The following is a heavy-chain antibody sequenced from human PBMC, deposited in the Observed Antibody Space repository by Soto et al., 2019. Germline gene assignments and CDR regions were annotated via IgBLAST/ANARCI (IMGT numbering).Heavy chain of an antibody. J-gene: IGHJ6*02. D-gene: IGHD6-13*01. CDR2: IYYSGST. V-gene: IGHV4-59*01. Sequence: SETLSLTGPVSGRSISSYYWSWIRQPPGKGLEWIGYIYYSGSTNYNPSLKSRVTISVDTSKNQFSLKLSSVTAADTAVYYCARGLVSSSWFMDVWGQGTTVTVSS. CDR3: ARGLVSSSWFMDV. CDR1: GRSISSYY.